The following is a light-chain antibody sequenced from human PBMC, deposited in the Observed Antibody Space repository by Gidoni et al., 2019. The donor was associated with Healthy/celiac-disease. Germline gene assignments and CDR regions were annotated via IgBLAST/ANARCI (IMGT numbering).Light chain of an antibody. CDR1: QSISSY. CDR3: QQSYSTPQT. CDR2: AAS. V-gene: IGKV1-39*01. Sequence: DLQLTQSPSSLSASVGDRVTITCRASQSISSYLNWYQQKPGKAPKLLIYAASSLQSGVPSRVSGSGSGTDFTLTISSLQPEDFATYYCQQSYSTPQTFGQXTKVEIK. J-gene: IGKJ1*01.